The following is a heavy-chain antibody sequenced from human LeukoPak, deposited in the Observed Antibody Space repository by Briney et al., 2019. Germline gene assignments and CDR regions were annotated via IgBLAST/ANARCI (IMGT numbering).Heavy chain of an antibody. CDR2: INTNTGNP. Sequence: ASVKVSCKASGYTFTSYAMNWVRQAPGQGLEGMGWINTNTGNPTYAQGFTGRFVFSLETSVSTAYLQISSLKAEDTAVYYCARGMGKRFHDPFDYWGQGTLVTVSS. D-gene: IGHD3-16*01. J-gene: IGHJ4*02. V-gene: IGHV7-4-1*02. CDR3: ARGMGKRFHDPFDY. CDR1: GYTFTSYA.